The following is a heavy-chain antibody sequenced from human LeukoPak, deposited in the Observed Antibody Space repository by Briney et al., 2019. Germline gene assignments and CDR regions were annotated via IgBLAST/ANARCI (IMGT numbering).Heavy chain of an antibody. CDR1: GYSFTSFR. Sequence: GESLKISCKGSGYSFTSFRIGWVRQMPGKGLEWMGIIYPGDSHHRYSPYFQGQVTISDDNSSRTAYLQWSSVKDSDSALYYCARHGLEGCIYVRWFTSFHYYGMDVWRQGTTVTVSS. D-gene: IGHD4-23*01. CDR3: ARHGLEGCIYVRWFTSFHYYGMDV. V-gene: IGHV5-51*01. J-gene: IGHJ6*02. CDR2: IYPGDSHH.